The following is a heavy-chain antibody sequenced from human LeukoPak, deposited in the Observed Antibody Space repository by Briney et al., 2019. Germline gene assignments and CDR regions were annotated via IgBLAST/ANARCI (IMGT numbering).Heavy chain of an antibody. CDR2: ITGSGGNT. V-gene: IGHV3-23*01. CDR3: AKWGDYDVLTGYYVSDY. CDR1: GFTFSNYA. Sequence: PGASLRLSCAPSGFTFSNYAMSWVRQAPGKGREWVSSITGSGGNTYYAESVKVRFTIARDNSKNTVFLQMNSLRAEDTAVYYCAKWGDYDVLTGYYVSDYWGQGTLVTVSS. J-gene: IGHJ4*02. D-gene: IGHD3-9*01.